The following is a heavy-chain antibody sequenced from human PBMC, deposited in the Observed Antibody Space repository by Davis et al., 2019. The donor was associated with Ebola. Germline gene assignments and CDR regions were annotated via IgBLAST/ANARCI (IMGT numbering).Heavy chain of an antibody. CDR1: GFTFSSYW. CDR2: IKQDGSEK. V-gene: IGHV3-7*01. J-gene: IGHJ5*02. D-gene: IGHD5-24*01. Sequence: GESLKTSCASPGFTFSSYWMRWVRQAPGKGLEWVANIKQDGSEKYYVDSVKGRFTISRDNAKNSLYLQMNSLRAEDTAVYYCARKMATLGQGTLVTVSS. CDR3: ARKMAT.